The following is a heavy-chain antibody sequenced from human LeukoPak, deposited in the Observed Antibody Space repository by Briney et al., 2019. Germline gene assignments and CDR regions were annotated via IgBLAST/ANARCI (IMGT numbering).Heavy chain of an antibody. J-gene: IGHJ6*02. CDR2: ISSSGSTI. CDR1: GFTFSDYY. CDR3: AREGFLEWSYGMDV. D-gene: IGHD3-3*01. Sequence: GESLRLSCAASGFTFSDYYMSWIRQAPGKGLEWVSYISSSGSTIYYADSVKGRFTISRDNAKNSLYLQMNSLRAEDTAVYYCAREGFLEWSYGMDVWGQGTTVTVSS. V-gene: IGHV3-11*04.